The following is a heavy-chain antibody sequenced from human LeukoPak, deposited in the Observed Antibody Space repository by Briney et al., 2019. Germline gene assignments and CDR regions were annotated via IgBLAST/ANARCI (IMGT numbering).Heavy chain of an antibody. J-gene: IGHJ4*02. CDR1: GYSFTRYW. D-gene: IGHD6-13*01. Sequence: GESLKVSCQGSGYSFTRYWIGWVRQMPGKGLEWMGIIYPGNSDTKYSPSFQGHVTISSDKSISTAYLQWSSLKASDTAMYYCARRVGAAADFDYWGQGTLVTVSS. CDR3: ARRVGAAADFDY. CDR2: IYPGNSDT. V-gene: IGHV5-51*01.